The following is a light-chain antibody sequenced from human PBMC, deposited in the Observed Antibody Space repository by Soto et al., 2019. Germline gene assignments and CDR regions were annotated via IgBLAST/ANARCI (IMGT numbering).Light chain of an antibody. Sequence: ELVMTQYPATLSVSPGGRATLSCRASQSISDTLAWYQQKPGQAPRLLIYGASTRATGFPARFSGSGSGTDFTLTISSLQSEDFAVYHCQQYNNWPWTFGQGTKVDIK. CDR3: QQYNNWPWT. CDR2: GAS. J-gene: IGKJ1*01. V-gene: IGKV3-15*01. CDR1: QSISDT.